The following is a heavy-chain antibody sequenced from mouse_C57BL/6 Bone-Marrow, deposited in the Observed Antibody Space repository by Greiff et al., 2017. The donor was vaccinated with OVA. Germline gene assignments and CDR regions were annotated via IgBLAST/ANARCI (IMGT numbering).Heavy chain of an antibody. J-gene: IGHJ2*01. CDR3: TREATLYYFDY. CDR2: ISSGGDYI. V-gene: IGHV5-9-1*02. CDR1: GFTLSSYD. Sequence: DVKLVESGEGLVKPGGSLKLSCAASGFTLSSYDMYWVGQTPEKRLEWVAYISSGGDYIYYADTVKGRFTISRDNAINTLYLQMSSLKSEDTAMYYCTREATLYYFDYWRQGTTLTVSS. D-gene: IGHD6-1*01.